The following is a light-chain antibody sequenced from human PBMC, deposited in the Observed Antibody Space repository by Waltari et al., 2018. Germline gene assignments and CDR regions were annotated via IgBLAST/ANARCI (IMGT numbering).Light chain of an antibody. CDR1: QGIRNN. Sequence: DIQMTQSPSTLSASVGDRVTITCRASQGIRNNLVWYQQKPGKVPKLLIYGASTLQSGLPSRFSGSGSATDFTLTISILQPEDVATYYCQWYNGALFTFGPGTKVDIK. V-gene: IGKV1-27*01. CDR3: QWYNGALFT. J-gene: IGKJ3*01. CDR2: GAS.